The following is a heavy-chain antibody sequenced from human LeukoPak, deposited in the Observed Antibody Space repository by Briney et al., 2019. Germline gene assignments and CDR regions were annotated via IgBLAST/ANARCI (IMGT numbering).Heavy chain of an antibody. V-gene: IGHV3-15*01. CDR2: IKSKTDGGTT. CDR3: ARVETYYDYVWGSYRQAAVDY. CDR1: GFTFSNAW. D-gene: IGHD3-16*02. J-gene: IGHJ4*02. Sequence: GGSLRLSCAASGFTFSNAWMSWVRQAPGKGLEWVGRIKSKTDGGTTDYAAPVKGRFTISRDDSKNTLYLQMNSLKTEDTAVYYCARVETYYDYVWGSYRQAAVDYWGQGTLVTVSS.